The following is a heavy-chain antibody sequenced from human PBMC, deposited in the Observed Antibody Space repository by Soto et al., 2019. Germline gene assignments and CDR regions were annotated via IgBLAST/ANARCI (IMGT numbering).Heavy chain of an antibody. D-gene: IGHD3-9*01. V-gene: IGHV4-34*01. CDR1: GGSFSGYY. CDR3: ARGRSYYDILTGYDY. Sequence: SETLSLTCAVYGGSFSGYYWSWVRQPPGKGLGWIGEINHSGSTNYNPSLKSRVTISVDTSKNQFSLKLSSVTAADTAVYYCARGRSYYDILTGYDYWGQGTLVTVS. J-gene: IGHJ4*02. CDR2: INHSGST.